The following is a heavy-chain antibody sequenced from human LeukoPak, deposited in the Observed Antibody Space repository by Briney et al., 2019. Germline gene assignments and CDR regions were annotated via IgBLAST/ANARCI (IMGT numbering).Heavy chain of an antibody. V-gene: IGHV3-48*02. D-gene: IGHD3-22*01. CDR3: ARASPSGYDY. J-gene: IGHJ4*02. Sequence: GGSLRRSSAASGFTFSTYGMNWVRQAPGKGLEWVSYISHSSEAIYYPDSVKGRFTISRDNAKNSLYLQMNSLRDEDTAVYYCARASPSGYDYWGQGTLVTVSS. CDR1: GFTFSTYG. CDR2: ISHSSEAI.